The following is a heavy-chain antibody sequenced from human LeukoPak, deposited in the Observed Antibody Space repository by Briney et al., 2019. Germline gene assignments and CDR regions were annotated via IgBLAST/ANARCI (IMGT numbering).Heavy chain of an antibody. D-gene: IGHD4-11*01. Sequence: GGSLRLSCAASGFTFSSYEMNWVRQAPGKGLEWVSYISSSGSTIYYAHSVEGRLTISRDNAKNSLYLQMNSLRAEDTAVYYCARDRITTSEIDYWGQGTLVTV. J-gene: IGHJ4*02. CDR1: GFTFSSYE. CDR2: ISSSGSTI. CDR3: ARDRITTSEIDY. V-gene: IGHV3-48*03.